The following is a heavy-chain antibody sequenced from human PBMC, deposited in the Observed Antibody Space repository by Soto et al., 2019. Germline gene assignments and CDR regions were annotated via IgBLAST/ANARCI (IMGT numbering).Heavy chain of an antibody. CDR2: IYYSGST. D-gene: IGHD1-26*01. CDR3: ARVWRSGSYFLDY. Sequence: PSETLSLTCTVSGGSISSYYGSWIRQPPGKGLEWIGYIYYSGSTNYNPSLKSRVTISVDTSKNQFSLKLSSVTDADTAVYYCARVWRSGSYFLDYWGQGTLVTVSS. CDR1: GGSISSYY. V-gene: IGHV4-59*01. J-gene: IGHJ4*02.